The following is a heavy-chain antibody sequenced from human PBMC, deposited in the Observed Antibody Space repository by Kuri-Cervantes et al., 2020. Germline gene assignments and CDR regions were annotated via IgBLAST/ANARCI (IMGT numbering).Heavy chain of an antibody. V-gene: IGHV3-9*01. J-gene: IGHJ4*02. CDR2: ISWNSGSI. CDR1: GFTFDDYA. Sequence: SLKISCAASGFTFDDYAMHWVRQAPGKGLEWVSGISWNSGSIGYADSVKGRFTISRDNAKNSLYLQMNSLRAEDTAVYYCARSSSRKYYFDYWGQGTLVTVSS. CDR3: ARSSSRKYYFDY. D-gene: IGHD6-13*01.